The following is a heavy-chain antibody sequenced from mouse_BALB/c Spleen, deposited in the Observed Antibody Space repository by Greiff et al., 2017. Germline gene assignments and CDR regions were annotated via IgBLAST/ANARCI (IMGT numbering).Heavy chain of an antibody. J-gene: IGHJ4*01. D-gene: IGHD2-3*01. V-gene: IGHV1-67*01. CDR1: GYTFTDYA. CDR2: ISTYYGNT. Sequence: VKLMESGPELVRPGVSVKISCKGSGYTFTDYAMHWVKQSHAKSLEWIGVISTYYGNTNYNQKFKGKATMTVDKSSSTAYMELARLTSEDSAIYYCARTGFYDGYCMDYWGQGTSVTVSS. CDR3: ARTGFYDGYCMDY.